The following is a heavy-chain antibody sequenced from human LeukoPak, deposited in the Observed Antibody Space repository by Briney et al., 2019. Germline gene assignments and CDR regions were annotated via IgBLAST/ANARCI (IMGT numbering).Heavy chain of an antibody. CDR2: ISTTSTYT. Sequence: GGSLKLSCAASGFTFSDYSMNWVRQAPGKGLEWVSSISTTSTYTYDADSVKGRFTISRDSAKSSLYLQMNSLRAEDTAVYYCARGSSAFDYWGQGTLVTVSS. D-gene: IGHD3-22*01. CDR1: GFTFSDYS. V-gene: IGHV3-21*01. CDR3: ARGSSAFDY. J-gene: IGHJ4*02.